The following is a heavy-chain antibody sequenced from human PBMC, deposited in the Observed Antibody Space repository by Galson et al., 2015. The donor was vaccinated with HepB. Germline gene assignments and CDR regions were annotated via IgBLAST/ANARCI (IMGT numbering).Heavy chain of an antibody. Sequence: SLRLSCAASGFTFSSYSMNWVRQAPGKGLEWVSSISSSSSYIYYADSVKGRFTISRDNAKNSLYLQMNSLRAEDTAVYYCARDGYYDFWSGYYGPPFGYWGQGTLVTVSS. V-gene: IGHV3-21*01. D-gene: IGHD3-3*01. CDR1: GFTFSSYS. CDR3: ARDGYYDFWSGYYGPPFGY. J-gene: IGHJ4*02. CDR2: ISSSSSYI.